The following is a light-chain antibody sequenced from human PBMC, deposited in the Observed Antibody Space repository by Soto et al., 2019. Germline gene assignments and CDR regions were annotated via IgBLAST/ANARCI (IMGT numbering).Light chain of an antibody. Sequence: IPLTQSPSSLSASVGETVTITCRASQDIDNSLNWYQHKPGKAPKRLVYAVSFLETGVPSRFSGRGSRTVFSLTINSLQSDDFATYYCQQHDGRPTMTFGQGTRLDSK. CDR3: QQHDGRPTMT. J-gene: IGKJ5*01. CDR1: QDIDNS. V-gene: IGKV1-33*01. CDR2: AVS.